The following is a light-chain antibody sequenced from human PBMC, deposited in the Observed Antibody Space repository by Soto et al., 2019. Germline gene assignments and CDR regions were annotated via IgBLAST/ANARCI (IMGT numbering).Light chain of an antibody. V-gene: IGKV3-20*01. CDR2: GAS. CDR1: QTVTRNY. J-gene: IGKJ5*01. Sequence: EIVLTQSPGTLSLSPVERATLSCRASQTVTRNYLAWHQQKPGQTPRLLVYGASSRATGIPDRFSGSGSGTGFTLTISRLEPEDFAVYYCQQHGSSPITFGQGTRLEIK. CDR3: QQHGSSPIT.